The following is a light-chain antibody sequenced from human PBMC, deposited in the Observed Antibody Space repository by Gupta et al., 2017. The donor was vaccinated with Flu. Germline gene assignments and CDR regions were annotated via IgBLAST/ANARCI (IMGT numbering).Light chain of an antibody. Sequence: PSPLSASVGDRVTITCRASQDIGHDLGWYQQKPGKAPRRLFYSASTLQSEVPSRFSGSGYGTDFTLTISSLRPEDFATYYCLQHNSYPFTFGPGTKV. CDR1: QDIGHD. CDR2: SAS. J-gene: IGKJ3*01. CDR3: LQHNSYPFT. V-gene: IGKV1-17*01.